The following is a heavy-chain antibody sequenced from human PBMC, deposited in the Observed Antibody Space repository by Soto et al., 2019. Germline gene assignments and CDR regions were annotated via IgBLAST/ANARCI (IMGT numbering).Heavy chain of an antibody. J-gene: IGHJ5*02. Sequence: EPMKISCKGSGYTFTSSWIGWVRQMPGKGLEWMGIIYPDNSDTRYSPSFQGQVTIPVDKSIRTAYLQWRSLKASGPAKDYCVRPDSTGYCSSWRKGTRVTVCS. V-gene: IGHV5-51*01. CDR3: VRPDSTGYCSS. D-gene: IGHD3-22*01. CDR2: IYPDNSDT. CDR1: GYTFTSSW.